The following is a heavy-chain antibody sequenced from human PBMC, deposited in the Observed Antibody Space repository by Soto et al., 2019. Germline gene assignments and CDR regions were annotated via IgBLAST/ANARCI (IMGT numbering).Heavy chain of an antibody. CDR3: ARLSMVPLDGWDAFDI. Sequence: SETLSLTCTVSGGSVSNNYWTWIRQPPGKGLEWIGYFYYSGSTNYNPSLESRVTMSVDTSKNQFSLKLSSVTAADTAVYYCARLSMVPLDGWDAFDIWGQGTMVTVSS. CDR1: GGSVSNNY. D-gene: IGHD3-3*02. CDR2: FYYSGST. J-gene: IGHJ3*02. V-gene: IGHV4-59*02.